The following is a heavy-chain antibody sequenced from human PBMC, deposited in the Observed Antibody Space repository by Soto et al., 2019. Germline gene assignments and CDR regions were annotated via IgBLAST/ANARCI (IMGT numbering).Heavy chain of an antibody. CDR2: IYTVGST. CDR1: GFTVNSNY. D-gene: IGHD6-6*01. J-gene: IGHJ4*02. V-gene: IGHV3-53*01. CDR3: ARAVSARRFDY. Sequence: GGSLRPSCAASGFTVNSNYMAWVRQTPGKGLEWVSLIYTVGSTYYADSVKGRFTISRDDSKNTLHLQMNSLRAEDTAIYYCARAVSARRFDYWGQGTLVTVSS.